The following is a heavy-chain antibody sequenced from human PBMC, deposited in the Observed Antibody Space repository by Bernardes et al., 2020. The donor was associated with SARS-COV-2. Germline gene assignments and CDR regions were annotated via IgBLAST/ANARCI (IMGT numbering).Heavy chain of an antibody. CDR1: GGTFSSYA. V-gene: IGHV1-69*13. D-gene: IGHD3-9*01. Sequence: SVKVSCKASGGTFSSYAISWVRQAPGQGLEWMGGIIPIFGTANYAQKFQGRVTITADESTSTAYMELSSLRSEDTAVYYCARVYFDWSEKNYYYYYGMDVWGKGTTVTVSS. J-gene: IGHJ6*04. CDR2: IIPIFGTA. CDR3: ARVYFDWSEKNYYYYYGMDV.